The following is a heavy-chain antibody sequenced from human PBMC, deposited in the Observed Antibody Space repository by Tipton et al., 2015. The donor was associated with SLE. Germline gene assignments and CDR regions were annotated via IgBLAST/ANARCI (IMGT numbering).Heavy chain of an antibody. D-gene: IGHD6-6*01. V-gene: IGHV3-21*03. CDR2: ISSGSSYI. Sequence: LSLTCAVSGGSISSGGFSWSWIRQPPGKGLEWVSSISSGSSYIDYSDLVKGRFTVSRDDATNSLFLQMSSLRAEDTAVYYCARHLLWRQEYYGMDVWGQGTMVTVSS. CDR3: ARHLLWRQEYYGMDV. J-gene: IGHJ6*02. CDR1: GGSISSGG.